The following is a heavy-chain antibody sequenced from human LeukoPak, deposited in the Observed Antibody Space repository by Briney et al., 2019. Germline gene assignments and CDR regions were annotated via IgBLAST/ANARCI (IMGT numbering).Heavy chain of an antibody. CDR2: ISSSGSTI. Sequence: PGGSLRLSCAASGFTFSSYEMNWVRQAPGKGLEWISYISSSGSTIYYADSVKGRFTISRDNAKNSLYLQMNSLRAEDTAVYYCARVDGGYFDYWGQGTLVTVSS. CDR3: ARVDGGYFDY. V-gene: IGHV3-48*03. CDR1: GFTFSSYE. J-gene: IGHJ4*02.